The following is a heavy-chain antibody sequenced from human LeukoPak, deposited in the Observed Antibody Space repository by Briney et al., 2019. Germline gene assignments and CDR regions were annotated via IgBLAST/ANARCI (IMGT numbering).Heavy chain of an antibody. V-gene: IGHV1-18*01. CDR2: ISAYNGNT. CDR1: GYTFTSYG. D-gene: IGHD3-10*01. J-gene: IGHJ4*02. Sequence: HVASVKVSCKASGYTFTSYGISWVRQAPGQGLEWMGWISAYNGNTNYAQKLQGRVTMTTDTSTSTAYMELRSLRSDDTAVYYCARKETPTYYYGSGSYYNEGDFGYWGQGTLVTVSS. CDR3: ARKETPTYYYGSGSYYNEGDFGY.